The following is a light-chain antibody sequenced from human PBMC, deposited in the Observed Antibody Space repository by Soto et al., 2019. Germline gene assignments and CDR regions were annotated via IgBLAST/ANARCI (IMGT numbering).Light chain of an antibody. CDR1: QSVASN. CDR2: GTS. CDR3: QHYNSSPIT. V-gene: IGKV3-15*01. Sequence: EIVMTQSPASLSVSPGESVTLSCRASQSVASNLAWYQQKPGRAPRLLIYGTSTRASGVPARFSGSGSGTDFTLTISSLQAEDFAVYYCQHYNSSPITFGQGTRLEIK. J-gene: IGKJ5*01.